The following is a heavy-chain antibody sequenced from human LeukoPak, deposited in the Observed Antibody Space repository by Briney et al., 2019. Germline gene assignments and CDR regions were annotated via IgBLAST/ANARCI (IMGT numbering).Heavy chain of an antibody. V-gene: IGHV3-21*01. CDR2: ISSSSSYI. J-gene: IGHJ4*02. D-gene: IGHD3-22*01. CDR3: AKDRYYYDSSGYLDY. CDR1: GFTFSSYS. Sequence: GGSLRLSCAASGFTFSSYSMNWVRQAPGKGLEWVSSISSSSSYIYYADSVKGRFTISRDNAKNSLYLQMNSLRAEDTAVYYCAKDRYYYDSSGYLDYWGQGTLVTVSS.